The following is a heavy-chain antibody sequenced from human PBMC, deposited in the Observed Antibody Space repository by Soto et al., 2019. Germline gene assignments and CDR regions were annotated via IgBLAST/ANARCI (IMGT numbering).Heavy chain of an antibody. V-gene: IGHV1-18*01. J-gene: IGHJ6*02. D-gene: IGHD6-13*01. CDR3: AREMSAAGIYYYYGMDV. CDR2: ISAYNGNT. Sequence: QVQLVQSGAEVKKPGASVKVSCKASGYTFTSYGISWVRQAPGQGLEWMGWISAYNGNTNYAQKLQGRVTMTTDTSTSTAYMELRSLSSDATAVYSCAREMSAAGIYYYYGMDVWGQGTTVTVSS. CDR1: GYTFTSYG.